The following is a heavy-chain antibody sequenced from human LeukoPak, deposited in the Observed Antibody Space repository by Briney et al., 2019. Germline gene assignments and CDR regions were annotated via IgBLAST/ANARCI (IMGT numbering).Heavy chain of an antibody. CDR2: IYYSGST. V-gene: IGHV4-59*11. D-gene: IGHD3-16*01. CDR1: GGSISSHY. CDR3: ARDTQGLGGLNWFDP. Sequence: SETLSLTCTVSGGSISSHYWSWIRQPPGKGLEWIGYIYYSGSTNYNPSLKSRVTISVDTSKNQFSLRLSSVTAADTAVYYCARDTQGLGGLNWFDPWGQGTLVTVSS. J-gene: IGHJ5*02.